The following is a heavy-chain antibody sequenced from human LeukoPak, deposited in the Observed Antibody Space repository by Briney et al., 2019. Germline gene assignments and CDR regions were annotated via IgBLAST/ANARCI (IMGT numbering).Heavy chain of an antibody. V-gene: IGHV3-49*04. CDR1: GFAFDDFA. CDR2: IRRRAHGGAA. J-gene: IGHJ4*02. CDR3: SRNGLGDFDY. Sequence: PGPSLRLSCTTSGFAFDDFAMSWVRQPAGKGLEWVGFIRRRAHGGAAEYAASVKGRFIISRDDSQGIAYLQMNSLKTEDTAVYYCSRNGLGDFDYWGQRS.